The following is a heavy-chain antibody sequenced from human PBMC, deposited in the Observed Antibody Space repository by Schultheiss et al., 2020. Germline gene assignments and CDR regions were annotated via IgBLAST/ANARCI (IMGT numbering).Heavy chain of an antibody. Sequence: GGSLRLSCAASGFTFSSYAMSWVRQAPGKGLEWVSAISSSGGSTFYADSVKGRFTISRDNAKNSLYLQMNSLRAEDTAVYYCARDQSASYYDSGGSDYWGQGTLVTVSS. J-gene: IGHJ4*02. CDR2: ISSSGGST. D-gene: IGHD3-22*01. CDR1: GFTFSSYA. V-gene: IGHV3-23*01. CDR3: ARDQSASYYDSGGSDY.